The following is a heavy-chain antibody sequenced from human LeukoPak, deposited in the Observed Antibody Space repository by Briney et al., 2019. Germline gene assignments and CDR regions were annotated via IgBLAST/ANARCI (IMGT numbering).Heavy chain of an antibody. CDR1: GFTFSSYA. CDR3: AKAQRGLNWNDRNDY. CDR2: ISSSGGST. D-gene: IGHD1-20*01. J-gene: IGHJ4*02. Sequence: PGGSLRLSCAASGFTFSSYAMSWVRQAPGKGLEWGSSISSSGGSTFYADSVKGRFTISRDNSRDTLFLQMNSLRAEDTALYYCAKAQRGLNWNDRNDYWGQGTLVTVSS. V-gene: IGHV3-23*01.